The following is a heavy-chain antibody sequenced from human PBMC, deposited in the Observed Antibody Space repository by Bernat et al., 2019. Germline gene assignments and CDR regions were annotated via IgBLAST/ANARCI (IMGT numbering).Heavy chain of an antibody. Sequence: QVQLVESGGGVVQPGGSLRLSCAASGFTFSSYGMHWVRQAPGKGLGWVAFIRYDGSNKYYAASVKGRFTISRENSKNTLYLQMNSLRAEDTAVYYCAKPGGDNYYDSSGYYYFDYWGQGTLVTVSS. CDR1: GFTFSSYG. D-gene: IGHD3-22*01. CDR2: IRYDGSNK. V-gene: IGHV3-30*02. J-gene: IGHJ4*02. CDR3: AKPGGDNYYDSSGYYYFDY.